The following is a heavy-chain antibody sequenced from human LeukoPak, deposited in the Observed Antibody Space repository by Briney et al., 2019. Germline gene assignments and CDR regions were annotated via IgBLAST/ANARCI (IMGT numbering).Heavy chain of an antibody. Sequence: PGGSLRLSCAASGFTFSSNYMSWVRQAPRKGLEWVSVIYSGGSTYYADSVKGRFTISRDNSKNTLYLQMNSLRAEDTAVYYCAREGYSSGWYRLWGQGTLVTVSS. CDR2: IYSGGST. CDR3: AREGYSSGWYRL. D-gene: IGHD6-19*01. V-gene: IGHV3-53*01. CDR1: GFTFSSNY. J-gene: IGHJ4*02.